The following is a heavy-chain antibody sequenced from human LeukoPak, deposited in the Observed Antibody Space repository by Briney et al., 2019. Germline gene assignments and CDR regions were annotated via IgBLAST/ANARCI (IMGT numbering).Heavy chain of an antibody. CDR2: IYYSGST. Sequence: PSETLSLTCTVSGGSISSYYWSWIRQPPGKGLEWIGYIYYSGSTNYNPSLKSRVTISVDTSKNQFSLKLNSVTAADTAVYYCARDSGDYVVYWGQGTLVTLSS. CDR1: GGSISSYY. J-gene: IGHJ4*02. D-gene: IGHD4-17*01. CDR3: ARDSGDYVVY. V-gene: IGHV4-59*01.